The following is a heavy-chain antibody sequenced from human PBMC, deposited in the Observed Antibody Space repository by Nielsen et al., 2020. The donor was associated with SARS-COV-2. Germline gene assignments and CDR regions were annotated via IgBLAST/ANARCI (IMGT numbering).Heavy chain of an antibody. V-gene: IGHV4-59*04. CDR2: IYYSGST. D-gene: IGHD3-22*01. Sequence: SETLSLTCTVSGGSISSYYWSWIRQPPGKGLEWIGYIYYSGSTYYNPSLKSRVTISVDTSKNQFSLKLSSVTAADTAVYYCARTYPAITMIVVVNWFDPWGQGTLVTVSS. CDR3: ARTYPAITMIVVVNWFDP. CDR1: GGSISSYY. J-gene: IGHJ5*02.